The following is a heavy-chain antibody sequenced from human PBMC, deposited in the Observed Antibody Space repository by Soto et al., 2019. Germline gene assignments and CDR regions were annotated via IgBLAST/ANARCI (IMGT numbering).Heavy chain of an antibody. CDR1: GGSFSGYY. D-gene: IGHD3-9*01. J-gene: IGHJ5*02. CDR2: INHSGST. V-gene: IGHV4-34*01. CDR3: ARELRYFDWLLSGHNWFDP. Sequence: PSETLSLTCAVYGGSFSGYYWSWIRQPPGKGLEWIGEINHSGSTNYNPSLKSRVTISVDTSKNQFSLKLSSVTAADTAVYYCARELRYFDWLLSGHNWFDPWGQGAPVTVSS.